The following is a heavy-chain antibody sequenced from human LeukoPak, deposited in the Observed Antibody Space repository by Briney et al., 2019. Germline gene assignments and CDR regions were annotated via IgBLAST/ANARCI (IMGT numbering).Heavy chain of an antibody. J-gene: IGHJ4*02. Sequence: SETLSLTCTVSGGSISSYYWSWIRQPPGKGLEWIGYIYYSGSTNYNPSLKSRVTISVDTSKNQFSLKLSSVTAADTAVYYCARRDVATGIDFWGQGILDTVSS. CDR3: ARRDVATGIDF. CDR1: GGSISSYY. V-gene: IGHV4-59*01. CDR2: IYYSGST.